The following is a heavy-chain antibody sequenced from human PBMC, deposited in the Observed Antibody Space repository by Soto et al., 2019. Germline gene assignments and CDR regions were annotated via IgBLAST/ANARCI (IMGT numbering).Heavy chain of an antibody. CDR1: GFTFSSYD. D-gene: IGHD3-16*01. J-gene: IGHJ3*02. CDR2: IGTAGDT. V-gene: IGHV3-13*01. CDR3: ARGVEYDYVYSTHAFDI. Sequence: EVQLVESGGGLVQPGGSLRLSCAASGFTFSSYDMHWVRQATGKGLEWVSAIGTAGDTYYPGSVKGRFTISRENAKNSLYLQMNSLRAEDTAVYYCARGVEYDYVYSTHAFDIWGQGTMVTVSS.